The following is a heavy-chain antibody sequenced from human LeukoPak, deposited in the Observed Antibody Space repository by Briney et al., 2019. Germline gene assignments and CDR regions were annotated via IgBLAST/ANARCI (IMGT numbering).Heavy chain of an antibody. J-gene: IGHJ4*02. Sequence: GRSLRLSCAASGFTFSSYGMHWVRQAPGKGLEWVAVIWYDGSNKYYADSVKGRFTISRDNSKNTLYLQMNSLRAEDTAVYYCAKERTGFWSGALDYWGQGTLVTVSS. CDR1: GFTFSSYG. CDR3: AKERTGFWSGALDY. D-gene: IGHD3-3*01. CDR2: IWYDGSNK. V-gene: IGHV3-33*06.